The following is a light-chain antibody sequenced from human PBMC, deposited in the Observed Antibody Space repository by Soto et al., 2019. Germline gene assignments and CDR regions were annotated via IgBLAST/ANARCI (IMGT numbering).Light chain of an antibody. V-gene: IGKV3-20*01. CDR2: GAS. CDR3: QQYANSPYT. CDR1: QIVSSSY. Sequence: EIVLTQSPGTLSLSPGERATLSCRASQIVSSSYLAWYQQKPGQAPRLLICGASSRATGIPDRFSGSGSGADFTLTISGLEPEDFAVYYCQQYANSPYTFGQGTKLEIK. J-gene: IGKJ2*01.